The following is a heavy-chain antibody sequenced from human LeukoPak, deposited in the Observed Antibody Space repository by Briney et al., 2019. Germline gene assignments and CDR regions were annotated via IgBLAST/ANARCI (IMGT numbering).Heavy chain of an antibody. V-gene: IGHV3-21*01. Sequence: GSLRLSCAASGFTFSSYSMNWVRQAPGKGLEWVSSISSSSSYIYYADSVKGRFTISRDNAKNSLYLQMNSLRAEDTAVYYCAPNPRRGTDSSLPRGDYWGQGTLVTVSS. D-gene: IGHD6-6*01. CDR1: GFTFSSYS. J-gene: IGHJ4*02. CDR3: APNPRRGTDSSLPRGDY. CDR2: ISSSSSYI.